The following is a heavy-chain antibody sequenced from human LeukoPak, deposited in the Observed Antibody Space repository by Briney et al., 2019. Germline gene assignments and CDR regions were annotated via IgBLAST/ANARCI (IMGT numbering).Heavy chain of an antibody. V-gene: IGHV3-43*02. D-gene: IGHD2-15*01. Sequence: GGSLRLSCAASGFTFDDYAMHWVRQAPGKGLEWVSLISRDGGSTYYADSVKGRFTISRDNSKNSLYLQMNSLRTEDTALYYCAKDRHDCSGGSCYSDLDYWGQGTLVTVSS. CDR2: ISRDGGST. CDR1: GFTFDDYA. CDR3: AKDRHDCSGGSCYSDLDY. J-gene: IGHJ4*02.